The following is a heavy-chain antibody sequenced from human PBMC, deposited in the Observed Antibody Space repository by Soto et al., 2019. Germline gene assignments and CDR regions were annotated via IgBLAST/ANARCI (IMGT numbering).Heavy chain of an antibody. J-gene: IGHJ4*02. V-gene: IGHV1-69*02. CDR2: VIPILGIA. D-gene: IGHD2-2*01. CDR1: GGTFSSYT. CDR3: ARATKTSCHFDS. Sequence: QVQLVQSGAEVKKPGSSVKVSCKASGGTFSSYTISWVRPAPGQGLEWMGRVIPILGIANYAQKVQGRVTITADKSTSTAYMELTSLRSEDTAVYYCARATKTSCHFDSWGQGTLVTVSS.